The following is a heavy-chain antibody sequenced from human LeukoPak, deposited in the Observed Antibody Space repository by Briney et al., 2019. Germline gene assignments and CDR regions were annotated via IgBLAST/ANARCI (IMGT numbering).Heavy chain of an antibody. CDR1: GYSFGSYW. D-gene: IGHD4-17*01. V-gene: IGHV5-51*01. CDR2: IYPGDSDT. CDR3: ARQRGDGDYREAFDY. Sequence: GESLKISCKGSGYSFGSYWIGWVRQMPGKGLEWMGIIYPGDSDTRYSPSFQGQVTISADKSISTAYLQWSSLKASDTAMYYCARQRGDGDYREAFDYWGQGTLVTVSS. J-gene: IGHJ4*02.